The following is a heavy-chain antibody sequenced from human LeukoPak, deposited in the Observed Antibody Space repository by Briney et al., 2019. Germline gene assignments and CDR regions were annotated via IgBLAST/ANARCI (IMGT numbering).Heavy chain of an antibody. V-gene: IGHV3-30*02. CDR1: GFTFSSYG. Sequence: GRSLRLPCAASGFTFSSYGMHWVRQAPGKGLEGVAFIRYDGSNKYYADSVKGRFTISRDNSKNTLYLQMNSLRAEDTAVYYLAKVGGSGSYYAYYFDYWGQGTLVTVSS. J-gene: IGHJ4*02. D-gene: IGHD1-26*01. CDR2: IRYDGSNK. CDR3: AKVGGSGSYYAYYFDY.